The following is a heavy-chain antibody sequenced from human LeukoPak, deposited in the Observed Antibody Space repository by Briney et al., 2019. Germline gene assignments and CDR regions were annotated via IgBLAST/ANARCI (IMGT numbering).Heavy chain of an antibody. CDR3: ARRRGYYYDSNGYYSWDY. D-gene: IGHD3-22*01. V-gene: IGHV1-8*03. CDR1: GYTFTSHD. J-gene: IGHJ4*02. CDR2: MNPNSGNT. Sequence: ASVKVSCKASGYTFTSHDINWVRQATGQGLEWMGWMNPNSGNTGYSQKFQGRVTITRDPSISTAHMELSSLRSEDTAVYYCARRRGYYYDSNGYYSWDYWGQGTLVTVSS.